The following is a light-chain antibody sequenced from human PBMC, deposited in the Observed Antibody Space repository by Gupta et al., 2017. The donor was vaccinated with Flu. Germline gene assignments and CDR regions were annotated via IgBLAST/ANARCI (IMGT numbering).Light chain of an antibody. V-gene: IGLV1-40*01. J-gene: IGLJ1*01. CDR1: SSNIGEGYD. Sequence: QSALTQPPSLSGAPGQRLTISCTGSSSNIGEGYDVHWYQQLPGTAPKLLIYGNNNRPSGVPDRFSGSRSGSSASLAITGLQAEDEADYYCQSYDSSLTGYVFGTGTEVTVL. CDR2: GNN. CDR3: QSYDSSLTGYV.